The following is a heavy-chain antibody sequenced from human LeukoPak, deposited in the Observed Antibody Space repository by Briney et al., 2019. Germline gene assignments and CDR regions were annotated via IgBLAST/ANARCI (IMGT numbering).Heavy chain of an antibody. CDR2: INHSGST. V-gene: IGHV4-34*01. CDR1: GGSFSGYY. Sequence: KPSETLSLTCAVYGGSFSGYYWSWIRQPPGKGLEWIGEINHSGSTNYNPSLESRVTISVDTSKNQFSLKLSSVTAADTAVYYCARDKHYGSGSYGHWFDPWGQGILVTVSS. J-gene: IGHJ5*02. CDR3: ARDKHYGSGSYGHWFDP. D-gene: IGHD3-10*01.